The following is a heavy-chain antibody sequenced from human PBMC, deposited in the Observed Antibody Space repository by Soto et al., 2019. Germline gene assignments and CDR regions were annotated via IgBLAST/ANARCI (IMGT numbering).Heavy chain of an antibody. CDR2: INHSGST. CDR3: ARAIRSSSPPPN. Sequence: SETLSLTCAVYGGSFSGYYWSWIRQPPGKGLEWIGEINHSGSTNYNPSLKSRVTLSVDTSKNQFSLKLSSVTAADTAVYYCARAIRSSSPPPNWGQGTLVTVSS. V-gene: IGHV4-34*01. J-gene: IGHJ4*02. CDR1: GGSFSGYY. D-gene: IGHD6-6*01.